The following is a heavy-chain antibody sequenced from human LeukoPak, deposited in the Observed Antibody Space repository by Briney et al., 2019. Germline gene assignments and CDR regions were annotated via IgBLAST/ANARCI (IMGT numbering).Heavy chain of an antibody. V-gene: IGHV3-23*01. CDR1: GFTFSSYA. J-gene: IGHJ3*02. D-gene: IGHD3-22*01. CDR3: AKDNYYDSSGYYGDAFDI. Sequence: GGSLRLSCAASGFTFSSYAMSWVRQAPGKGLEWVSAISGSGGSTYYADSVKGRFTISRDNSKNTLYLQMNSLRAEDTAVYYYAKDNYYDSSGYYGDAFDIWGQGTMVTVSS. CDR2: ISGSGGST.